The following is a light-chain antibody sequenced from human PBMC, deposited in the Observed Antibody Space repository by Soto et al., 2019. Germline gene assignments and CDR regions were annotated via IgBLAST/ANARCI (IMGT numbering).Light chain of an antibody. CDR1: QRISNW. CDR3: QQGHSFPVT. CDR2: AES. Sequence: IPMTPSPSAVCASVGDRVTITCLASQRISNWLAWYQQKTGEAPKLLIFAESSLQSGVPSRLSGSGFGTDFTLTINSLQPEDFATYYCQQGHSFPVTFGGGTKVDIK. V-gene: IGKV1D-12*01. J-gene: IGKJ4*01.